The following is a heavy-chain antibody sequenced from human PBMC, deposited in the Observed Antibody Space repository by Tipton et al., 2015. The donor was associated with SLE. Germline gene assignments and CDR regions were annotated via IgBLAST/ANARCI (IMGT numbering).Heavy chain of an antibody. CDR2: INPNNGGT. CDR3: ARDELTEGEMSALDI. Sequence: QSGAEVKKPGASVKVSCKASGYTFTGYYIHWVRQAPGQGLEWMGRINPNNGGTNYAQKFQGRVTMARDTSISTAHMELTSLRSDDTAVYYCARDELTEGEMSALDIWGQGTTVTVSS. D-gene: IGHD2-21*02. CDR1: GYTFTGYY. V-gene: IGHV1-2*06. J-gene: IGHJ3*02.